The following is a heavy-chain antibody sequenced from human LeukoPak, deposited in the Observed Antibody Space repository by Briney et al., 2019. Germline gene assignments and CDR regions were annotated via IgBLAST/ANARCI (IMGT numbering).Heavy chain of an antibody. Sequence: SETLSLTCAVYGGSFSGYYWSWIRQPPGKGLEWIGEINHSGSTNYNPSLKSRVTISVDTSKNQFSLKLSSVTAADTAVYYCARWSGRRITTYYYYYGMDVWGQGTTVTVSS. CDR3: ARWSGRRITTYYYYYGMDV. D-gene: IGHD4-11*01. CDR1: GGSFSGYY. J-gene: IGHJ6*02. CDR2: INHSGST. V-gene: IGHV4-34*01.